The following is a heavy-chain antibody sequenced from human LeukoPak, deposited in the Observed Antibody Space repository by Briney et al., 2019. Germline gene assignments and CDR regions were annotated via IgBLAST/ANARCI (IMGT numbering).Heavy chain of an antibody. J-gene: IGHJ6*02. Sequence: SETLSLTCTVSGGSISSYYWSWIRQPAGKGLEWIGRIYTSGGTNYNPSLKSRVTMSVDTSKNQFSLKLSSVTAADTAVYYCARGYSSSLGYYYYGMDVWGQGTTVTVSS. V-gene: IGHV4-4*07. D-gene: IGHD6-13*01. CDR1: GGSISSYY. CDR2: IYTSGGT. CDR3: ARGYSSSLGYYYYGMDV.